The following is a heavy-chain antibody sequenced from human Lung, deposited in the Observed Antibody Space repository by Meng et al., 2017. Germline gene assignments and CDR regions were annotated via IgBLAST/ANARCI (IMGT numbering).Heavy chain of an antibody. Sequence: QVHVVESGGGVGQPRRSLAMSCEASVFAFSINAMHWVRQAPGKGLEWVVAISYDGSNQHYADSVKGRFTLSRDNSENTLYLQMNSLRAEDTAVYYCARNNYGDYYFDYWGQGTLVTVSS. V-gene: IGHV3-30*11. CDR2: ISYDGSNQ. J-gene: IGHJ4*02. CDR1: VFAFSINA. CDR3: ARNNYGDYYFDY. D-gene: IGHD4-17*01.